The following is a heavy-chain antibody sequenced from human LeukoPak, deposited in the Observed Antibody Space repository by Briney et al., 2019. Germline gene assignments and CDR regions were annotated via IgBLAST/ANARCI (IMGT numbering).Heavy chain of an antibody. V-gene: IGHV4-34*01. Sequence: SETLSLTCTVSGGSISTYYWSWIRQPPGKGLEWIGEINHSGSTNYNPSLKSRVTISVDTSKNQFSLKLSSVTAEDTAVYYCSAGEGYYDSSDYYSAWAFNVWGQGTMVTVSS. CDR1: GGSISTYY. CDR2: INHSGST. D-gene: IGHD3-22*01. J-gene: IGHJ3*01. CDR3: SAGEGYYDSSDYYSAWAFNV.